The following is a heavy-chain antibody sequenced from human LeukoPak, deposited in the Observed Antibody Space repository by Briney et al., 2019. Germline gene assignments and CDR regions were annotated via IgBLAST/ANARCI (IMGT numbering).Heavy chain of an antibody. CDR1: GFTFRNYA. CDR3: AKDGGNSRWVMDS. D-gene: IGHD6-13*01. J-gene: IGHJ5*01. Sequence: GGSVTLFCSASGFTFRNYAMSWVRQAPGKGLEWVSAITGSSDTTYYAGSVKGRFTISRDNSKDALFLEMNRLGVDDTAIYYCAKDGGNSRWVMDSW. CDR2: ITGSSDTT. V-gene: IGHV3-23*01.